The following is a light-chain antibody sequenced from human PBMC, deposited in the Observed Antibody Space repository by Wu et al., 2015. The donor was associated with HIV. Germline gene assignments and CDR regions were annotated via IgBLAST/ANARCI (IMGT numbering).Light chain of an antibody. Sequence: EIVLTQSPGTLSLSPGERATLSCRASESVNSNYLAWYQQKPGQAPRLLIYGASTRATGVPDRFSGSGSGTEFILTISSIQSEDSALYFCQQYHIWPPVTFGQGTKVEIK. CDR2: GAS. J-gene: IGKJ1*01. CDR3: QQYHIWPPVT. V-gene: IGKV3-15*01. CDR1: ESVNSN.